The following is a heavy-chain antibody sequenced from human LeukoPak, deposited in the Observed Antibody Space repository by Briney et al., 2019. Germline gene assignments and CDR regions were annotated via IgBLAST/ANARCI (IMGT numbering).Heavy chain of an antibody. CDR3: ARVGYHRRNKITGTTPY. D-gene: IGHD1-20*01. CDR1: GYTFTGYY. CDR2: INPNSGGT. V-gene: IGHV1-2*02. J-gene: IGHJ4*02. Sequence: ASVKVSCKASGYTFTGYYTHWVRQAPGQGLEWMGWINPNSGGTNYAQKFQGRVTMTRDTSISTAYMELSRLRSDDTAVYYCARVGYHRRNKITGTTPYWGQGTLVTVSS.